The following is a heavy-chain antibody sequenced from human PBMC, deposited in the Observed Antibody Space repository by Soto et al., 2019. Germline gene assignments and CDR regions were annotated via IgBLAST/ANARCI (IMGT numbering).Heavy chain of an antibody. CDR3: ARGLTTVTTIPLGYFQH. Sequence: ASVKVSCKASGYTFTGYYMHWVRQAPGQGLEWMGWINPNSGGTNYAQKFQGWVTMTRDTSISTAYMELSRLRSDDTAVYYCARGLTTVTTIPLGYFQHWGQGTLVTVST. V-gene: IGHV1-2*04. J-gene: IGHJ1*01. CDR1: GYTFTGYY. CDR2: INPNSGGT. D-gene: IGHD4-17*01.